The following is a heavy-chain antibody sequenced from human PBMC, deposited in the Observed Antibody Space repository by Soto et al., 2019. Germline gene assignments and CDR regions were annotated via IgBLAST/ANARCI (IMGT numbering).Heavy chain of an antibody. Sequence: SETLSLTCTVSGGSISSYYWSWIRQPPGKGLEWIGYIYYSGSTNYNPSLKSRVTISVDKSKNQFSLKLSSVTAADTAVYCCARDQGGGGLWFGELSTAFDIWGQGTMVTGSS. J-gene: IGHJ3*02. D-gene: IGHD3-10*01. CDR2: IYYSGST. V-gene: IGHV4-59*12. CDR3: ARDQGGGGLWFGELSTAFDI. CDR1: GGSISSYY.